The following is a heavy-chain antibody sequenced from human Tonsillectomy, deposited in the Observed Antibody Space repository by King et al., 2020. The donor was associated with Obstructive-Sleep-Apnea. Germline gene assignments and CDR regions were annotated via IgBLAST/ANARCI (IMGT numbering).Heavy chain of an antibody. J-gene: IGHJ4*02. Sequence: VQLVESGGGLVQPGGSLRLSCAASGFTFSRYAMSWVRQAPGKGPEWVSAISVSGGSTYYADSVKGRFTISRDNSKNTLYLQMNSLRAEDTAAYYCAKAVYGDYILPLDNWGQGTLVTVSS. CDR2: ISVSGGST. CDR3: AKAVYGDYILPLDN. D-gene: IGHD4-17*01. CDR1: GFTFSRYA. V-gene: IGHV3-23*04.